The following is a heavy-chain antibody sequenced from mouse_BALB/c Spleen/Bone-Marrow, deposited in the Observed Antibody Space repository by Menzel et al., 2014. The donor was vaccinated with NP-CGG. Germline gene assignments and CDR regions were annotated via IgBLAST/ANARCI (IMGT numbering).Heavy chain of an antibody. CDR2: ISYDGSN. Sequence: VQLKESGPGLVKPSQSLSVTCSVTGYSITSGYRWNWIRQFPGNKLEWMGYISYDGSNDYNPSLKNRISITRDTSKNQFFLKLNSVTTEDTATYYCAREAMDYWGQGTSVTVSS. CDR1: GYSITSGYR. CDR3: AREAMDY. J-gene: IGHJ4*01. V-gene: IGHV3-6*02.